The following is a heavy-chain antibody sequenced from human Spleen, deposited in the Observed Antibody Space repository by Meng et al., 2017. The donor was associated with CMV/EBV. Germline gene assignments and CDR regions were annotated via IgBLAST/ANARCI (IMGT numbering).Heavy chain of an antibody. Sequence: GESLKISCVASGFSFDDYAMHWVRQVPGKGLEWVSLISWDGSRTFYGDSVKGRFTVFRDNDKNSLYLQMDSLRTEDSGLYYCAKDWRSETYGNFDHWGQGTLVTVSS. CDR3: AKDWRSETYGNFDH. CDR1: GFSFDDYA. J-gene: IGHJ4*02. CDR2: ISWDGSRT. V-gene: IGHV3-43D*03. D-gene: IGHD3-10*01.